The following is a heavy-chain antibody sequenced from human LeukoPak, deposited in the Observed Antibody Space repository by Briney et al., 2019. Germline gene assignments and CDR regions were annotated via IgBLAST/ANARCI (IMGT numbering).Heavy chain of an antibody. CDR3: ATYSSLNTREFQY. CDR1: GFTFSSNS. CDR2: IRQDGGET. Sequence: GGSLRLSCVAPGFTFSSNSMTWVRQAPGKGLEWVANIRQDGGETYYGDSVKGRFIISRDNAKNSLFLQMNRLRAEDTAVYYCATYSSLNTREFQYWGQGTLVTVSP. V-gene: IGHV3-7*01. J-gene: IGHJ1*01. D-gene: IGHD3-22*01.